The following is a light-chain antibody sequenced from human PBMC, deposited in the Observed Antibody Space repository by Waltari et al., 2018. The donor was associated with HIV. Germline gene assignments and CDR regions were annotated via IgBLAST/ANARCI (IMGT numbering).Light chain of an antibody. J-gene: IGLJ3*02. Sequence: SYVLTQPPSVSVAPGQTARITCGGNNIGTKHIHWYQQRPGQAPVLVVSDDSDRPSDIPERFSGSNSANTATLSISRVEAGDEADYYCQVWDYNSDRWVFGGGTKLTVL. CDR3: QVWDYNSDRWV. CDR2: DDS. V-gene: IGLV3-21*02. CDR1: NIGTKH.